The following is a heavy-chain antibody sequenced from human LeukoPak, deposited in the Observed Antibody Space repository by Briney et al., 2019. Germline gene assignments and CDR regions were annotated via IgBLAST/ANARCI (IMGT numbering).Heavy chain of an antibody. Sequence: GGSLRLSCAASGLTFSFYALSWVRQAPGKGLEWVSAISSSGSTTYYADSLKGRFTISRDNSKNTLYLQMNSLRAEDTAVYYCANPISSSTILDYWGQGTLVTVSS. J-gene: IGHJ4*02. CDR3: ANPISSSTILDY. D-gene: IGHD2-2*01. CDR1: GLTFSFYA. V-gene: IGHV3-23*01. CDR2: ISSSGSTT.